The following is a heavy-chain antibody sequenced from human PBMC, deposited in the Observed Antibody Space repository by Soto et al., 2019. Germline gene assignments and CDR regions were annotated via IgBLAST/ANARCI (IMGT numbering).Heavy chain of an antibody. Sequence: QVQLVQSGAEVKKPGASVKVSCKASGYTFTSYGISWVRQAPGQGLEWMGWLSAYNGNTNYAQKLQGRVTMTTDTSTSTAYRELRSLRTDTTAVYYCARALNPWAYVGMDVWGKGTTVTVSS. V-gene: IGHV1-18*01. CDR1: GYTFTSYG. D-gene: IGHD1-26*01. CDR3: ARALNPWAYVGMDV. CDR2: LSAYNGNT. J-gene: IGHJ6*03.